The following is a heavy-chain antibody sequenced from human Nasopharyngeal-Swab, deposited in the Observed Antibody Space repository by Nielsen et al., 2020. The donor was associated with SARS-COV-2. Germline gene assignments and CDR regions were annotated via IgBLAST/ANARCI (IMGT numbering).Heavy chain of an antibody. Sequence: GESLKISCAASGFTFSSYAMSWVRQAPGKGLEWVSAISGSGGSTYYADSVKGRFTIPRDNSKNTLYLQMNSLRAEDTAVYYCAKVRYSGYDHYYYYGMDVWGQGTTVTVSS. D-gene: IGHD5-12*01. CDR2: ISGSGGST. V-gene: IGHV3-23*01. CDR3: AKVRYSGYDHYYYYGMDV. CDR1: GFTFSSYA. J-gene: IGHJ6*02.